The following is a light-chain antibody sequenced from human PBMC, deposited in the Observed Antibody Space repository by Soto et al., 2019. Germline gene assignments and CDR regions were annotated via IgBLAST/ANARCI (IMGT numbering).Light chain of an antibody. Sequence: DTQMTQSPSTLSASVGDSVTITSRASQSISNWLAWYQQKAGKAPKLLIYKVSNLESGVPSRFSGSGFGTEFTLTISSLQPEDFATYYCQQYNSYSWTFGQGTKVEIK. J-gene: IGKJ1*01. CDR3: QQYNSYSWT. CDR1: QSISNW. CDR2: KVS. V-gene: IGKV1-5*03.